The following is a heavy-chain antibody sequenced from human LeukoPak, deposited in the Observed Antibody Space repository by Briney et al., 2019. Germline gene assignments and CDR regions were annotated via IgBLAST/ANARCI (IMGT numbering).Heavy chain of an antibody. J-gene: IGHJ4*02. CDR3: VKGQMDY. CDR2: IGISGVST. V-gene: IGHV3-64D*06. CDR1: GFTFTSYA. Sequence: GGFLRLSCSASGFTFTSYAMHWVRQAPGKGLEYVSAIGISGVSTYYADSVKGRFTISRDNSKNTLYLQMSTLRAEDTAVYYCVKGQMDYWGQGTLVTVSS. D-gene: IGHD5-24*01.